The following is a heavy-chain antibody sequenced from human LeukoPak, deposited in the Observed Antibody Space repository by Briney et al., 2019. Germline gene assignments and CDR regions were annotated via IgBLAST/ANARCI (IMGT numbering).Heavy chain of an antibody. V-gene: IGHV3-23*01. J-gene: IGHJ4*02. Sequence: GSLRLSCAASGFTFSSYAMSWVRQAPGKGLEWVSAISGSGGSTYYADSVKGRLTISRDNSKNTLYLQMNSLRAEDTAVYYCAKDRYCSSTSCAGGDFDYWGQGTLVTVSS. CDR2: ISGSGGST. CDR3: AKDRYCSSTSCAGGDFDY. D-gene: IGHD2-2*01. CDR1: GFTFSSYA.